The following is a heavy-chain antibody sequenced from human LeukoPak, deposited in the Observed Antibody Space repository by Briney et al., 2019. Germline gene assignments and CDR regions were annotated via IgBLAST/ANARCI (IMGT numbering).Heavy chain of an antibody. CDR2: ISYDGSNK. V-gene: IGHV3-30*18. Sequence: GGSLRLSCAAPGFTFSSYGMHWVRQAPGKGLEWVAVISYDGSNKYYADSVKGRFTISRDNSKNTLYLQMTSLRAEDTAVYYCAKELGISYYYYGMDVWGQGTTVTVSS. D-gene: IGHD7-27*01. CDR1: GFTFSSYG. J-gene: IGHJ6*02. CDR3: AKELGISYYYYGMDV.